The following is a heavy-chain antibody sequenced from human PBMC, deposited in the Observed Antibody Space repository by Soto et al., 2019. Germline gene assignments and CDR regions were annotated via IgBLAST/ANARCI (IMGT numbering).Heavy chain of an antibody. Sequence: ASVKVSCKASGYTFTGYYMHWVRQAPGQGLEWMGWINPNSGGTNYAQKFQGWVTMTRDTSISTAYMELSRLRSDDTAVYYCAREKRSTTGTTAGTQTHNWFDPWGQGTLVTVSS. CDR3: AREKRSTTGTTAGTQTHNWFDP. V-gene: IGHV1-2*04. J-gene: IGHJ5*02. CDR2: INPNSGGT. CDR1: GYTFTGYY. D-gene: IGHD1-1*01.